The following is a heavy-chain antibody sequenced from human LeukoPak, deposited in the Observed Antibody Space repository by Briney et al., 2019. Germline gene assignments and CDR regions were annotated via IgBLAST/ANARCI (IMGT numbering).Heavy chain of an antibody. CDR1: GPTFSSDW. J-gene: IGHJ6*02. CDR2: IKHDGSEN. Sequence: GGSLRLSCVASGPTFSSDWMTWVRQAPGKGLEWLASIKHDGSENYLVDSVKGRFTIPRDNAQSSLFLQMNSLRVDDTAVYHCARAMYSSSWYYGDSYYYYGMDVWGQGTTVTVSS. CDR3: ARAMYSSSWYYGDSYYYYGMDV. D-gene: IGHD6-13*01. V-gene: IGHV3-7*04.